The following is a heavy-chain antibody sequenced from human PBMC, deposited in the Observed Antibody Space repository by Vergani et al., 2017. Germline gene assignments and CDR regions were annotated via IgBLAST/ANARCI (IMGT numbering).Heavy chain of an antibody. J-gene: IGHJ1*01. D-gene: IGHD3-22*01. Sequence: EVQLLESGGGLVQPGGSLRLSCAASGFTFSSYAMSWVRQAPGKGLEWVSAISGSGGSTYYADSVKGRFTISRDNSKNTLYLQMNSLTAEDTAVYYCAKDAPKDYDSSGYYEYFQHWGQGTLVTVSS. CDR2: ISGSGGST. CDR3: AKDAPKDYDSSGYYEYFQH. CDR1: GFTFSSYA. V-gene: IGHV3-23*01.